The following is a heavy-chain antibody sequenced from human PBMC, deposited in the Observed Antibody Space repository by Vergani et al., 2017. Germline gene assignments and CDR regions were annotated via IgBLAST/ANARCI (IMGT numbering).Heavy chain of an antibody. Sequence: QVQLQESGPGLVKPSETLSLTCTVSGGSISSYYWSWIRQPPGKGLEWIGYIYYSGSTNYNPSLKSRVTISVDTSKNQFSLKLSSGTAADTALYYCARGSSWTNLVVYWYFDLWGRGTLVTVSS. CDR3: ARGSSWTNLVVYWYFDL. CDR2: IYYSGST. CDR1: GGSISSYY. V-gene: IGHV4-59*01. D-gene: IGHD6-13*01. J-gene: IGHJ2*01.